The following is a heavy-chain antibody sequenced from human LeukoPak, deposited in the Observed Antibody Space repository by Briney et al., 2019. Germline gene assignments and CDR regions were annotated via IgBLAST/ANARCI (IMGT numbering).Heavy chain of an antibody. J-gene: IGHJ4*02. Sequence: SETLSLTCTVSGGSISSSSYYWGWIRQPPGKGLEWIGTIYYSGTTYYNPSLKSRVTISIDTSKNQFSLKLSSVTAADTAVYYCARSFSAARRTPGDYWGQGTLVTVSS. CDR2: IYYSGTT. D-gene: IGHD2-2*01. V-gene: IGHV4-39*07. CDR1: GGSISSSSYY. CDR3: ARSFSAARRTPGDY.